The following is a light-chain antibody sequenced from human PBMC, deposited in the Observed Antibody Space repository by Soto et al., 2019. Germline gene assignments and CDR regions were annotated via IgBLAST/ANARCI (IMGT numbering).Light chain of an antibody. CDR2: EVS. Sequence: QSVLTQPASVYGSPGQSITISCAGTSSDIGCYNYVFWYQQHPGKAPKVMIYEVSNRPSGVSNRFSGSKSGNTASLTISGLQAEDEADYYCSSYTSSSTLYVFGSGTKVTVL. J-gene: IGLJ1*01. CDR3: SSYTSSSTLYV. V-gene: IGLV2-14*01. CDR1: SSDIGCYNY.